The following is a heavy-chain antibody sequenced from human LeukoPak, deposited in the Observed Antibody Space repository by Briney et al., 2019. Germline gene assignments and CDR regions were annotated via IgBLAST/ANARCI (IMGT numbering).Heavy chain of an antibody. CDR2: INHSGST. V-gene: IGHV4-34*01. Sequence: SETLSLTCAVYGGSFSGYYWSWIRQPPGKGLEWIGEINHSGSTNYNPSLKSRVTISVDTSKNQFSLKLSSVTAADTALYYCARSGGGDYTILTGFPPFDYWGQGAQVTVSS. D-gene: IGHD3-9*01. CDR3: ARSGGGDYTILTGFPPFDY. J-gene: IGHJ4*02. CDR1: GGSFSGYY.